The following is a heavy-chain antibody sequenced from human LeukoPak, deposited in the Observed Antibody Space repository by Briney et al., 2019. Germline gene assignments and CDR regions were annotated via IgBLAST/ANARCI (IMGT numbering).Heavy chain of an antibody. CDR2: IYHSGST. Sequence: SETLSLTCAGSGGSISSGGYSWSWIRQPPGKGLEWIGYIYHSGSTYYNPSLKSRVTISVDRSKNQFSLKLSSVTAADTAVYYCARASIAAAGPDYWRQGTLVTVSS. CDR3: ARASIAAAGPDY. V-gene: IGHV4-30-2*01. J-gene: IGHJ4*02. CDR1: GGSISSGGYS. D-gene: IGHD6-13*01.